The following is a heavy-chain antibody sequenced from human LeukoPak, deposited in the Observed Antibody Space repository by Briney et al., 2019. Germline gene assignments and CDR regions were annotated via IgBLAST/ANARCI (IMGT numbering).Heavy chain of an antibody. D-gene: IGHD3-22*01. CDR2: IYYSGST. V-gene: IGHV4-59*01. Sequence: SETLSLTCTVSGDSISNYYWNWIRQPAGKGLGWIGYIYYSGSTNYNPSLKSRVTISVDTSKNQFSLKLSSVTAADTAVYYCARDLAYYYDSSGYPHGFDPWGQGTLVTVSS. CDR3: ARDLAYYYDSSGYPHGFDP. J-gene: IGHJ5*02. CDR1: GDSISNYY.